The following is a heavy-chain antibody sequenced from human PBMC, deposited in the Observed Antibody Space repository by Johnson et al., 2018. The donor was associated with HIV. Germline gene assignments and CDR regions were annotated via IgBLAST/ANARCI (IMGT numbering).Heavy chain of an antibody. CDR2: IWYDGNNK. CDR3: AKDGAAAGTVGADAFDI. V-gene: IGHV3-33*06. Sequence: VQLVESGRGVVQPGRSLRLSCAASGFTFSSYGMHWVRQTPGKGLQWVAAIWYDGNNKYYADSVKGRFTVSRDNSKNTLYLQMNSLRAEDTAVYYCAKDGAAAGTVGADAFDIWGQGTMVTVSS. D-gene: IGHD6-13*01. CDR1: GFTFSSYG. J-gene: IGHJ3*02.